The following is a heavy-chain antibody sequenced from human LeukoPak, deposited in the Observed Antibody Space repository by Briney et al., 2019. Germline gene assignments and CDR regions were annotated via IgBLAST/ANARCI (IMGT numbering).Heavy chain of an antibody. V-gene: IGHV5-10-1*01. CDR2: IDPSDSYT. CDR1: GYSFTSYW. CDR3: ARHATATVTSYYYYYGMDV. J-gene: IGHJ6*04. D-gene: IGHD4-17*01. Sequence: GESLKISYKGSGYSFTSYWISWVRQMPGKGLEWMGRIDPSDSYTNYSPSFQGHVTISADKSISTAYLQWSSLKASDTAMYYCARHATATVTSYYYYYGMDVWGKGTTVTVSS.